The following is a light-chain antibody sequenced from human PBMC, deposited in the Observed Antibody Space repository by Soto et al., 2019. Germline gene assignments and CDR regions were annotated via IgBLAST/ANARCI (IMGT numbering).Light chain of an antibody. Sequence: QSALTQPASVSGSPGQSITISCTGTSRDVGGYNYVSWYQQHTGKAPKLMIYDVSNRPSGVSNRFSGSKSGNTASLTISGLQAEDEADYYCSSYTSSSTTFVFGTWTKLTVL. CDR3: SSYTSSSTTFV. J-gene: IGLJ1*01. CDR2: DVS. CDR1: SRDVGGYNY. V-gene: IGLV2-14*01.